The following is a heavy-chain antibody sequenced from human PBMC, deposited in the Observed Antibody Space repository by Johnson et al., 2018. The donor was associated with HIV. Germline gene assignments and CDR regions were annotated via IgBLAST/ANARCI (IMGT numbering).Heavy chain of an antibody. D-gene: IGHD2-15*01. V-gene: IGHV3-30*02. CDR1: AFTFDDYG. Sequence: QVQLVESGGGVVRPGGSLRLSCAASAFTFDDYGMSWVRQAPGKGLQRVAFIPYEESHKYYADSVKGRFTISRDNSKNTLYLQMGSLRAEDMAVYYCARECSGGSCYPLDHDAFDIWGQGTMVTVSS. CDR2: IPYEESHK. J-gene: IGHJ3*02. CDR3: ARECSGGSCYPLDHDAFDI.